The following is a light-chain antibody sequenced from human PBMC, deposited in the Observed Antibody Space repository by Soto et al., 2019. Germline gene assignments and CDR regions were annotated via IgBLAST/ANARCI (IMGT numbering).Light chain of an antibody. Sequence: EIVLTQSPGTLSLSPGERATLSCRASQSVSSTYLAWYQQKPGQAPSLLIYGASRRATGIPDRFSGSGSGTDFTLTISRLEPEDFAVYYCQQYERSPTTFDGGTKVEIK. V-gene: IGKV3-20*01. CDR2: GAS. CDR1: QSVSSTY. J-gene: IGKJ4*01. CDR3: QQYERSPTT.